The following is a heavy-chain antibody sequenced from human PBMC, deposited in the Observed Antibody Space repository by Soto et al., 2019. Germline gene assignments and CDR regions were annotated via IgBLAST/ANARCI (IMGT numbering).Heavy chain of an antibody. Sequence: SVKVSCKASGGTFSSYAISWVRQAPGQGLEWMGGIIPIFGTANYAQKFQGRVTITADKSTSTAYMELSSLRSEDTAVYYCARGRSPREYYDFWSGYYTHYYYGMDVWGQGTTVTVSS. J-gene: IGHJ6*02. V-gene: IGHV1-69*06. CDR3: ARGRSPREYYDFWSGYYTHYYYGMDV. D-gene: IGHD3-3*01. CDR2: IIPIFGTA. CDR1: GGTFSSYA.